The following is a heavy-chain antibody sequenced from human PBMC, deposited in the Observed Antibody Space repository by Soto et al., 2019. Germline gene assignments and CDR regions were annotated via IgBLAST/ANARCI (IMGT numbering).Heavy chain of an antibody. V-gene: IGHV3-48*01. Sequence: GGSLRLSCAASGFTFSSYSMNWVRQAPGKGLEWVSYISSSSSTIYYADSVKGRFTISRDNAKNSLYLQMNSLRAEDTAVYYCARERQRYFDWLYHYYYGMDVWGQGTTVTVSS. D-gene: IGHD3-9*01. CDR3: ARERQRYFDWLYHYYYGMDV. J-gene: IGHJ6*02. CDR1: GFTFSSYS. CDR2: ISSSSSTI.